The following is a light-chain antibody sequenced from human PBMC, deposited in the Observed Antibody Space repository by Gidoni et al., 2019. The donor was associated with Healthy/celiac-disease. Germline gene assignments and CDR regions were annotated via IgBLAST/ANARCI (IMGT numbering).Light chain of an antibody. J-gene: IGKJ2*01. CDR3: QQYNSYSYT. V-gene: IGKV1-5*03. CDR1: QSISSW. Sequence: QITQSPSTLSASVGDRVTLPCRASQSISSWLAWYQQKAGKAPKLMIYKASSLESGVPSRFSGSGSGTEFTLTISSLQPDEFAIYYCQQYNSYSYTFGQGTKLEIK. CDR2: KAS.